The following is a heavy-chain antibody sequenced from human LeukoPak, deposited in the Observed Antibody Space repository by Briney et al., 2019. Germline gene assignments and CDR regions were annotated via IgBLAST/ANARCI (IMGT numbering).Heavy chain of an antibody. CDR3: AKDFGAAAGTRVEGVFDP. V-gene: IGHV1-24*01. CDR2: FDPEDGET. CDR1: GYTLTELS. D-gene: IGHD6-13*01. Sequence: ASVKVSCKVSGYTLTELSMHWVRQAPGKGLEWRGGFDPEDGETIYAQKFQGRVTMTEDTSTDTAYMELSSLRAEDTAVYYCAKDFGAAAGTRVEGVFDPWGQGTLVTVSS. J-gene: IGHJ5*02.